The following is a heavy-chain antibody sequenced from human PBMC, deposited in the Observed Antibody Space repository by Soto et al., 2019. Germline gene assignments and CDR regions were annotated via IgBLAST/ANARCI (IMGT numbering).Heavy chain of an antibody. V-gene: IGHV4-31*03. Sequence: SETLSLTCTVSGGSISSGGYYWSWIRQHPGKGLEWIGYIYYSGSTYYNPSLKSRVTISVDTSKNQFSLKLSSVTAADTAVYYCARQAIAAAGNYYYDYMDVWGKGTTVTVSS. D-gene: IGHD6-13*01. CDR1: GGSISSGGYY. CDR2: IYYSGST. J-gene: IGHJ6*03. CDR3: ARQAIAAAGNYYYDYMDV.